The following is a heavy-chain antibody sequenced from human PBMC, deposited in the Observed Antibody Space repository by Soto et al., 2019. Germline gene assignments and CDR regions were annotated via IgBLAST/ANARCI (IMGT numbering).Heavy chain of an antibody. CDR2: IYYSGST. D-gene: IGHD6-13*01. CDR1: GGSISRCCYY. J-gene: IGHJ4*02. Sequence: PTETLSLTCTVSGGSISRCCYYWSWIRQHPGKGLEWIGYIYYSGSTYYNPSLKSRVTISVDTSKNQFSLKLSSVTAADTAVYYCARDRASSPSVYFDYWGQGTLVTVSS. CDR3: ARDRASSPSVYFDY. V-gene: IGHV4-31*03.